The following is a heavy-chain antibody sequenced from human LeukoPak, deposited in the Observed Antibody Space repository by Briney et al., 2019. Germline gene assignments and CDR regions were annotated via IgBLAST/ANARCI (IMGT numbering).Heavy chain of an antibody. CDR2: IYYSGST. J-gene: IGHJ4*02. CDR1: GGSISSGGYY. V-gene: IGHV4-31*03. CDR3: ARGGVGIRGGVDCSGGSCYAD. Sequence: SETLSLTCTVSGGSISSGGYYWSWIRQHPGKGLEWIGYIYYSGSTYYNPSLKSRVTISVDTSKNQFSLKLSSVTAADTAVYYCARGGVGIRGGVDCSGGSCYADWGQGTLVTVSS. D-gene: IGHD2-15*01.